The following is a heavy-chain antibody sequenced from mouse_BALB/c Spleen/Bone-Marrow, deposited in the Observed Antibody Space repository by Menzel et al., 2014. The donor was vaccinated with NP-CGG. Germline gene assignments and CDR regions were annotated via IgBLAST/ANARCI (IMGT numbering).Heavy chain of an antibody. CDR1: GFTFSDYG. CDR2: ISNLAYSI. CDR3: ATIYYGNSYAMDY. Sequence: EVKLVESGGGLVQPGGFRKLSCAASGFTFSDYGMAWVRQAPGKGPEWVAFISNLAYSIYYADTVTGRFTISRENAKNTLYLEMSSLRSEDTAMYYCATIYYGNSYAMDYWGQGTSVTVSS. D-gene: IGHD2-1*01. V-gene: IGHV5-15*02. J-gene: IGHJ4*01.